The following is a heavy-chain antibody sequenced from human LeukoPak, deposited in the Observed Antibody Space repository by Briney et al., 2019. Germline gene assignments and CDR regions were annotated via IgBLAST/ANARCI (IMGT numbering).Heavy chain of an antibody. V-gene: IGHV4-61*02. Sequence: PSQTLSLTCSVSGGSISSSSYYWSWIRQPAGKGLEWIGRIYTSGSTNYNPSLKSRVTISVDTSKNQFSLKLNSVTAADTGVYYCARDSFPAEYFQHWGQGTLVTVSS. J-gene: IGHJ1*01. CDR1: GGSISSSSYY. D-gene: IGHD2-15*01. CDR2: IYTSGST. CDR3: ARDSFPAEYFQH.